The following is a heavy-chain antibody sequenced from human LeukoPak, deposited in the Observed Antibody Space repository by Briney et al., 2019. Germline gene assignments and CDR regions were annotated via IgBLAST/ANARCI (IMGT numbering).Heavy chain of an antibody. CDR1: GGSISSSSYY. CDR2: IYTSGST. Sequence: PSETLSLTCTVSGGSISSSSYYWGWIRQPPGKGLEWIGRIYTSGSTNYNPSLKSRVTMSVDTSKNQFSLKLSSVTAADTAVYYCARGLGATNYWGQGTLVTVSS. J-gene: IGHJ4*02. V-gene: IGHV4-39*07. D-gene: IGHD1-26*01. CDR3: ARGLGATNY.